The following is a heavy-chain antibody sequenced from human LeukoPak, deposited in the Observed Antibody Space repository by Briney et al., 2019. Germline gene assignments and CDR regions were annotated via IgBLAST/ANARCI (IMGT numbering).Heavy chain of an antibody. CDR3: ARDVDTDYDY. D-gene: IGHD5-18*01. Sequence: GGSLRLSCAASGFTFDDYGMSWVRQAPGKGLEWVSGINWNGDSTGYADSVKGRFTISRDNAKNYLYLQMNSLRAEDTAVYYCARDVDTDYDYWGQGTLVTVSS. CDR2: INWNGDST. CDR1: GFTFDDYG. J-gene: IGHJ4*02. V-gene: IGHV3-20*04.